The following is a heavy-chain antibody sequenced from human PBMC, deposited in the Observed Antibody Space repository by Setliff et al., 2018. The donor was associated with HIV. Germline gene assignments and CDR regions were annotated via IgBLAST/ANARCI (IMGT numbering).Heavy chain of an antibody. CDR1: GYTFTSYA. Sequence: ASVKVSCKASGYTFTSYAMHWVRQAPGQRLEWMGWINAGNGNTKYSQKFQGRVTITRDTSASTAYMELSSLRSEDTAVYYCARVPSGAAGLVRAGFYVWGQGTLVTVSS. CDR2: INAGNGNT. J-gene: IGHJ4*01. V-gene: IGHV1-3*01. D-gene: IGHD3-16*01. CDR3: ARVPSGAAGLVRAGFYV.